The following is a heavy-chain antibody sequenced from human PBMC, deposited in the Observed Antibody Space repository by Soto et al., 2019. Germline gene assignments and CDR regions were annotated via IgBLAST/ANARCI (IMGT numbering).Heavy chain of an antibody. D-gene: IGHD3-16*02. Sequence: GASVKVSCKASGGTFSSYAISWVRQAPGQGLEWMGGIIPIFGTANYAQKSQGRVTITADESTSTAYMELSSLRSEDTAVYYCARVPRSYDYVWGSYRPTHYFDYWGQGTLVTVSS. CDR3: ARVPRSYDYVWGSYRPTHYFDY. CDR2: IIPIFGTA. J-gene: IGHJ4*02. CDR1: GGTFSSYA. V-gene: IGHV1-69*13.